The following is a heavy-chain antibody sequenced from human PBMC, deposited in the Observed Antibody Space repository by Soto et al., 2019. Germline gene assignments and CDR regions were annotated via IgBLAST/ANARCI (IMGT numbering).Heavy chain of an antibody. Sequence: PLETLSLTCAVYGGSFSGYYWSWIRQPPGKGLEWIGEINHSGSTNYNPSLKSRVTISVDTSKNQFSLKLSSVTAADTAVYYCARGLLLRFFEPFDYWGQGTLVTVSS. CDR2: INHSGST. CDR3: ARGLLLRFFEPFDY. V-gene: IGHV4-34*01. D-gene: IGHD3-3*01. CDR1: GGSFSGYY. J-gene: IGHJ4*02.